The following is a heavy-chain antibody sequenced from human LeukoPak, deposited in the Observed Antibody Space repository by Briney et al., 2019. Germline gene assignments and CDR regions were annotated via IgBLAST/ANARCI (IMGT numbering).Heavy chain of an antibody. D-gene: IGHD1-26*01. CDR3: ATVGATERGH. CDR2: ISFDGRNQ. CDR1: GFTFSSYA. V-gene: IGHV3-30*04. J-gene: IGHJ4*02. Sequence: GGSLRLSCAASGFTFSSYAMHWVRQAPGKGLEWVAVISFDGRNQYYADSVKGRFTTSRDDSRNTLYLQMNSLRAEDTAVYYCATVGATERGHWGQGTLVTVSS.